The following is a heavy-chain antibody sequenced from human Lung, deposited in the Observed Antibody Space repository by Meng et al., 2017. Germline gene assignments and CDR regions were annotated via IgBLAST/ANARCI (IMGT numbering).Heavy chain of an antibody. V-gene: IGHV4-34*01. CDR1: GGSFSDYY. D-gene: IGHD4-11*01. CDR2: INHSGST. J-gene: IGHJ4*02. Sequence: QGQLLRWGAGLLKPSGTLSLACVVSGGSFSDYYWSWIRQPPGKGLEWIGEINHSGSTNYNPSLESRATISVDTSQNNISLKLSSVTAADSAVYYCARGPTTMAHDFDYWGQGTLVTVSS. CDR3: ARGPTTMAHDFDY.